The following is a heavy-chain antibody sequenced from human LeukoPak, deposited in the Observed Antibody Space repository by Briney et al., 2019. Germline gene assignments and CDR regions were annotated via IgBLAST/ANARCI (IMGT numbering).Heavy chain of an antibody. D-gene: IGHD4-17*01. Sequence: PSETLSLTCTVSTHSVSTDYYWGWIRQPPGKGLEWVGNIYHDGSTYYTPSLKSRVTISVDTSKNQFSLKLTSVTAADTAVYYCARLGGLTVTLDYWGQGTLVTVSS. V-gene: IGHV4-38-2*02. CDR3: ARLGGLTVTLDY. CDR2: IYHDGST. CDR1: THSVSTDYY. J-gene: IGHJ4*02.